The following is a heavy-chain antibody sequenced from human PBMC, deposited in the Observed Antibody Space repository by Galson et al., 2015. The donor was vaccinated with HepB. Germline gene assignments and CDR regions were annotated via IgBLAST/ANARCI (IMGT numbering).Heavy chain of an antibody. CDR1: GFTFSSYW. J-gene: IGHJ4*02. CDR3: ARTSGGDYTRWYFDY. Sequence: SLRLSCAASGFTFSSYWMSWVRQAPGKGLEWVANIKQDGSEKYYVDSVKGRFTISRDNAKNSLYLQMNSLRAEDTAVYYCARTSGGDYTRWYFDYWGQGTLVTVSS. D-gene: IGHD4-17*01. V-gene: IGHV3-7*03. CDR2: IKQDGSEK.